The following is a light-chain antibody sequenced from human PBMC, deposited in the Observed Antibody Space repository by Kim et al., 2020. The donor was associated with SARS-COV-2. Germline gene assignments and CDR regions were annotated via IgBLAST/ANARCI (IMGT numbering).Light chain of an antibody. CDR3: QSYESSYVWV. Sequence: NFMLTQPHSVSESPGKTVTISCTRSSGSIASNYVQWYQQRPGRAPTTVIYEDNQRPSGVPDRFSGSIDSSSNSASLTISGLKTEDEADYYCQSYESSYVWVFGRGTQLTVL. V-gene: IGLV6-57*04. J-gene: IGLJ3*02. CDR1: SGSIASNY. CDR2: EDN.